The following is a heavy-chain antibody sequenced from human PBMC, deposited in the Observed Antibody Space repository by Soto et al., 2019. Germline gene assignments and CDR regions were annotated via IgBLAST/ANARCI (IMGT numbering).Heavy chain of an antibody. J-gene: IGHJ5*02. D-gene: IGHD3-10*01. CDR1: GYTFTSYD. Sequence: GASVKVSCKASGYTFTSYDINWVRQATGQGLEWMGWMNPNSGNTGYAQKFQGRVTMTRNTSISTAYMELSSLRSEDTAVYYCARAPGWFGELFYWFDPWGQGTLVTVSS. CDR3: ARAPGWFGELFYWFDP. CDR2: MNPNSGNT. V-gene: IGHV1-8*01.